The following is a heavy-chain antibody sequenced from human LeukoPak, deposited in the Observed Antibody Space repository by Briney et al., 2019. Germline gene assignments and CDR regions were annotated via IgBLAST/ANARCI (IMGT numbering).Heavy chain of an antibody. CDR3: ATLTGGDDASDI. CDR2: MYHSGST. J-gene: IGHJ3*02. V-gene: IGHV4-38-2*02. CDR1: GYSISSGHY. D-gene: IGHD4-23*01. Sequence: SETLSLTCTVSGYSISSGHYWGWIRQPPGKGLEWIGSMYHSGSTYYNPSLKSRVTISVLTSKNRFSLKLSSVTAADTAVYYCATLTGGDDASDIWGQGTMVTVSS.